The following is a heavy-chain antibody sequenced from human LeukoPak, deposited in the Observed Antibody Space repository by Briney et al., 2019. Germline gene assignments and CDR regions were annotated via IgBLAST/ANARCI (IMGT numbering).Heavy chain of an antibody. J-gene: IGHJ5*02. Sequence: GGSLRLSCAASGFTFSDYYMSWIRQAPGKGLEWVGRIKSKTDGGTTDYAAPVKGRFTISRDDSKNTLYLQMNSLKTEDTAVYYCTTEHSSGWYGNWFDPWGQGTLVTVSS. V-gene: IGHV3-15*01. CDR1: GFTFSDYY. CDR3: TTEHSSGWYGNWFDP. D-gene: IGHD6-19*01. CDR2: IKSKTDGGTT.